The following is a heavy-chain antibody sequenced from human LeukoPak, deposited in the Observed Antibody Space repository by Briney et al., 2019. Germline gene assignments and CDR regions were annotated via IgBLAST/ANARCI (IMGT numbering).Heavy chain of an antibody. CDR1: GGTFSSYA. J-gene: IGHJ3*02. V-gene: IGHV1-69*04. CDR2: IIPILGIA. Sequence: SVQVSCKASGGTFSSYAISWVRQAPGQGLEWMGRIIPILGIANYAQKFQGRVTITADKSTSTAYMELSSLRSEDTAVYYCASPPVAAPHHDAFDIWGQGTMVTVSS. CDR3: ASPPVAAPHHDAFDI. D-gene: IGHD2-15*01.